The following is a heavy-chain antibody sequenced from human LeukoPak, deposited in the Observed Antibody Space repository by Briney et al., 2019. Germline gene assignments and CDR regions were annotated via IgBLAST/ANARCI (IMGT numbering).Heavy chain of an antibody. D-gene: IGHD3-9*01. V-gene: IGHV3-7*01. Sequence: GGSLRLSCAASGFTFSSYWMSWVRQAPGKGLEWVANIKQDGSEKYYVDSVKGRFTISRDNAKNSLYLQMNSLRAEDTAVYYCARGEAHNTYYDILTGYYYYYYMDVWGKGTTVTVSS. CDR3: ARGEAHNTYYDILTGYYYYYYMDV. CDR1: GFTFSSYW. J-gene: IGHJ6*03. CDR2: IKQDGSEK.